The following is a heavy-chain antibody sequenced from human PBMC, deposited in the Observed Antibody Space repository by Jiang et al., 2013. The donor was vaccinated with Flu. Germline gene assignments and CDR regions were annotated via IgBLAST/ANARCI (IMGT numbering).Heavy chain of an antibody. J-gene: IGHJ4*02. CDR2: TYYRSKWYN. CDR3: ARAEQYCSSTSCYWLDY. V-gene: IGHV6-1*01. D-gene: IGHD2-2*01. Sequence: LEWLGRTYYRSKWYNDYAVSVKSRITINPDTSKNQFSLQLNSVTPEDTAVYYCARAEQYCSSTSCYWLDYWGQGTLVTVSS.